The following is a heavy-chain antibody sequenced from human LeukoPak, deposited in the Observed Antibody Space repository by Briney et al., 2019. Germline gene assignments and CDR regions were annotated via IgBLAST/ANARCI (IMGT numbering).Heavy chain of an antibody. CDR3: AARWFGEPGGYY. J-gene: IGHJ4*02. CDR2: INHSGNT. D-gene: IGHD3-10*01. Sequence: PSETLSLTCAVYGGSFSGYYWSWIRQPPGKGLEWIGEINHSGNTNYNPSLKSRVTISVDTSKNQFSLKLSSVTAADTAVYYCAARWFGEPGGYYWGQGTLATVSS. V-gene: IGHV4-34*01. CDR1: GGSFSGYY.